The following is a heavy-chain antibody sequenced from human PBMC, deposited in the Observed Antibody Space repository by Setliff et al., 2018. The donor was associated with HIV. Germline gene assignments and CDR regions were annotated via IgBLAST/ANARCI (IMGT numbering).Heavy chain of an antibody. J-gene: IGHJ4*02. CDR1: GFTFSSHG. CDR3: ASARIPTGGTSTSLDY. Sequence: PGGSLRLSCAASGFTFSSHGVDWVRQAPGKGLEWVAHMSRSNSTIYYADYVKGRFTISRNDSKNRLFLQLNTRRPEDTAVYYCASARIPTGGTSTSLDYWGQGALVTVSS. D-gene: IGHD1-1*01. CDR2: MSRSNSTI. V-gene: IGHV3-48*01.